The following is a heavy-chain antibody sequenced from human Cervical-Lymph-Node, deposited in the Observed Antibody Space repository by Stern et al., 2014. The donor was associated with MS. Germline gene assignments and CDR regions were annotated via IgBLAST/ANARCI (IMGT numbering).Heavy chain of an antibody. CDR2: IIPIDGTA. Sequence: VQLVESGAEVKKPGASVKVSCKASGGSFGTFGISWVRQAPGQGLEWIGGIIPIDGTANYAHQFPGRGTMTADTSTNTSHMAESSLRSEDAAVYYCARSKNECRYFGSRYDYGMDVWGQGTTVTVSS. CDR1: GGSFGTFG. D-gene: IGHD3-9*01. CDR3: ARSKNECRYFGSRYDYGMDV. V-gene: IGHV1-69*06. J-gene: IGHJ6*02.